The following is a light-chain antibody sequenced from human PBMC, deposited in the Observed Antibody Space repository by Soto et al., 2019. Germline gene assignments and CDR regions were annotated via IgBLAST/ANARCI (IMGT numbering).Light chain of an antibody. CDR1: QSVSSSY. Sequence: IGLTPSPSALSLSPGERATLSCRASQSVSSSYLAWYQQKPGQAPRLLIYGASSRATGIPDRFSGSGSGTDFSLIISRLEPEDFAVYYCQQCGSSRWTFGQGTRWIS. V-gene: IGKV3-20*01. CDR2: GAS. J-gene: IGKJ1*01. CDR3: QQCGSSRWT.